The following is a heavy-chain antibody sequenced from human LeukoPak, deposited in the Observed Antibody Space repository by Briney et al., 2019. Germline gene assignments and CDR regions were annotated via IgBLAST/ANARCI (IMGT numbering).Heavy chain of an antibody. Sequence: SETLSLTCTVSGGSISSGSYYWSWIRQPAGQGLEYIGRMYTSGSTNYNPSLKSRVTISVDTSKNQFSLKLSSVTAADTAVYYCARFLSGYRMWFDPWGQGTLVTVSS. D-gene: IGHD3-3*01. CDR3: ARFLSGYRMWFDP. CDR1: GGSISSGSYY. CDR2: MYTSGST. J-gene: IGHJ5*02. V-gene: IGHV4-61*02.